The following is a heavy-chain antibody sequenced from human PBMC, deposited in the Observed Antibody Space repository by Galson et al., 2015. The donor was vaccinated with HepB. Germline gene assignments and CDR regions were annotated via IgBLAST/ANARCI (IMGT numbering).Heavy chain of an antibody. D-gene: IGHD3-10*01. CDR2: SSSSSSFK. V-gene: IGHV3-21*01. Sequence: SLRLSCAASGFTFSSDSMNWVRQAPGKGLEWVSSSSSSSSFKFYAESVKGRFTISRDNAKNSLYLQMNSLRAEDTALYYCARDRMTMVRGVSLYGMDVWGQGTTVTVSS. CDR3: ARDRMTMVRGVSLYGMDV. J-gene: IGHJ6*02. CDR1: GFTFSSDS.